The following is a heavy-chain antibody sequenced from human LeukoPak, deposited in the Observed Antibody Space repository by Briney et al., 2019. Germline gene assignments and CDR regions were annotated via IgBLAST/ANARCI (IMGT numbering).Heavy chain of an antibody. CDR3: AASGYDYDYYYYMDV. CDR2: ISSSGSTI. J-gene: IGHJ6*03. CDR1: GFTFSSYE. V-gene: IGHV3-48*03. Sequence: PGGSLRLSCAASGFTFSSYEMNWVRQAPGKGLEWVSYISSSGSTIYYADPVKGRFTISRENAKNSPYLQMHSLRAEDTAVYYCAASGYDYDYYYYMDVWGKGTTVTISS. D-gene: IGHD5-12*01.